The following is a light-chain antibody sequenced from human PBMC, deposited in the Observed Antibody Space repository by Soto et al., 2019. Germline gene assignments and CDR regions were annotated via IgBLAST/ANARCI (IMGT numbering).Light chain of an antibody. V-gene: IGKV4-1*01. CDR1: QSVLYSLNNKNY. CDR3: QQYYSSPLT. CDR2: WAS. Sequence: DIVMTQSPDSLAVSVGERATINCKSSQSVLYSLNNKNYLSWYQQKPGQPPKLVIFWASTRESGVPDRFSGSGSGTDFTLTINNLQAEDVAVYYCQQYYSSPLTFGGGTKVEVK. J-gene: IGKJ4*01.